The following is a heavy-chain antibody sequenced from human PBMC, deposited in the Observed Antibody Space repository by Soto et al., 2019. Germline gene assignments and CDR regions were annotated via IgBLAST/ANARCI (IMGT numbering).Heavy chain of an antibody. CDR1: GCSITSYY. Sequence: SDTLSLTCTVSGCSITSYYWSWIRQPPGRGLEWIGYIYYSGSTNYNPSLKSRVTISVDTSKNQFSLKLSSVTAADTAVYYCARRYGPGFDYWGQGTLVTVS. J-gene: IGHJ4*02. D-gene: IGHD4-17*01. CDR3: ARRYGPGFDY. V-gene: IGHV4-59*08. CDR2: IYYSGST.